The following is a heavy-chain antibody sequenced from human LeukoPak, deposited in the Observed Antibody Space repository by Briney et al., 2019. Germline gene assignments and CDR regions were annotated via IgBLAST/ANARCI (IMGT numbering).Heavy chain of an antibody. CDR3: ARKADYYDSSGYGAFDI. V-gene: IGHV1-18*01. CDR1: GYTFTSYG. Sequence: ASVKVSCKASGYTFTSYGISWVRQAPGQGLEWMGWISAYNGNTNYAQKLQGRVTMTTDTSTSTAYMELRSLRSDDTAVYYCARKADYYDSSGYGAFDIWGQGTMVTVSS. D-gene: IGHD3-22*01. J-gene: IGHJ3*02. CDR2: ISAYNGNT.